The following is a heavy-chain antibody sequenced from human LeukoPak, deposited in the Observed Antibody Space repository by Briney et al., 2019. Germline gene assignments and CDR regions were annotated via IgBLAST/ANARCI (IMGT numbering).Heavy chain of an antibody. J-gene: IGHJ6*03. CDR2: IYHSGST. V-gene: IGHV4-38-2*01. CDR3: ARGAYSSSSHYYYYYMDV. CDR1: GYSISSGYY. Sequence: PSETLSLTCAVSGYSISSGYYWGWLRPPPGKGLEWIGSIYHSGSTYYNPSLKSRVTISVDTSKNQFSLKLSSVTAADTAVYYCARGAYSSSSHYYYYYMDVWGKGTTVTVS. D-gene: IGHD6-6*01.